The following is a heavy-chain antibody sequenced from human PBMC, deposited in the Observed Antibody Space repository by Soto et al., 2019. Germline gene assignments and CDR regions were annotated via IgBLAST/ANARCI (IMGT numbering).Heavy chain of an antibody. D-gene: IGHD4-17*01. J-gene: IGHJ5*02. CDR2: IYYSGST. CDR1: GGSISSSSYY. Sequence: SETLSLTCTVSGGSISSSSYYWGWIRQPPGKGLEWIGSIYYSGSTYYNPSLKSRVTISVDTSKNQFSLKLSSVTAADTAVYYCARNYGGNSFWFDPWGQGTLVTVSS. CDR3: ARNYGGNSFWFDP. V-gene: IGHV4-39*01.